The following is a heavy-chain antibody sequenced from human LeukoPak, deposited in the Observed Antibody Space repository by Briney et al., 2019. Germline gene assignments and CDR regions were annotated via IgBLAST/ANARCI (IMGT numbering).Heavy chain of an antibody. CDR1: GFAFTAYL. CDR3: VREGGHYYDHSASFDY. V-gene: IGHV3-30-3*01. Sequence: GRSLRLSCAASGFAFTAYLIHWVRQPPGKGLEWVAVMSSDGNAIFYADSVRGRFTISRDNSKNTLYLQVNSLRVEDTAVYYCVREGGHYYDHSASFDYWGQGTLVTVSS. CDR2: MSSDGNAI. D-gene: IGHD3-22*01. J-gene: IGHJ4*02.